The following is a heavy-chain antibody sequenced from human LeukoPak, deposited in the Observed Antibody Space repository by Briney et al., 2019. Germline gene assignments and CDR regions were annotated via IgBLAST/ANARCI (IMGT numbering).Heavy chain of an antibody. CDR3: ARAGYCGDAGCRGGSAFDV. J-gene: IGHJ3*01. CDR1: GYTFNNYG. CDR2: ISAYNGDT. V-gene: IGHV1-18*01. Sequence: GASVKVSCKASGYTFNNYGISWVRQVPGQGLECMGWISAYNGDTRYAQILQGRFTVTTDTSTSTAYMELRSLTYDDTAVYYCARAGYCGDAGCRGGSAFDVWGQGTMVTVSS. D-gene: IGHD2-21*01.